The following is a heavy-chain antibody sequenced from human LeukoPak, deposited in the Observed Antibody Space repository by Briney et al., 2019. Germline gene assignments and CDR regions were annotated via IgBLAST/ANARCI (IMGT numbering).Heavy chain of an antibody. J-gene: IGHJ4*02. CDR3: ARGSYYYDSSDPLAFDY. CDR2: INPSGGST. D-gene: IGHD3-22*01. Sequence: GASVKVSCKASGYTFTGYYMHWVRQAPGQGLEWMGIINPSGGSTSYAQKFQGRVTMTRDMSTSTVYMELSSLRSEDTAVYYCARGSYYYDSSDPLAFDYWGQGTLVTVSS. CDR1: GYTFTGYY. V-gene: IGHV1-46*01.